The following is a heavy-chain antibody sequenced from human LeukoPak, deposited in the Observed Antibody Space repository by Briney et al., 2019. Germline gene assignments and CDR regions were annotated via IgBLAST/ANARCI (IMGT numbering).Heavy chain of an antibody. CDR3: AKWQYYGSGDDY. Sequence: GGSLRLSCAGSGFTFSTYGMSWVRQAPNKGLEWLSTISGSGDSTYYADSVKGRFTISRDNSKNTLFLQMNSLRAEDTAIYYCAKWQYYGSGDDYWGPGTLVTVSS. J-gene: IGHJ4*02. CDR1: GFTFSTYG. D-gene: IGHD3-10*01. V-gene: IGHV3-23*01. CDR2: ISGSGDST.